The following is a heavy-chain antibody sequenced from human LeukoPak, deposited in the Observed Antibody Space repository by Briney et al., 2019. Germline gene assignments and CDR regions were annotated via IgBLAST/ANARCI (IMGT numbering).Heavy chain of an antibody. Sequence: GGSLRLSCAAAGFTFSSYWMHWVRQGPGKGLVWVSRINSDGSSTSYADSVKGRFTISRDNAKNTLYLQMNSLRAEDTGVYYCARDYYGDLGYKASWGQGTPVTVSS. CDR1: GFTFSSYW. J-gene: IGHJ5*02. D-gene: IGHD5-24*01. CDR2: INSDGSST. CDR3: ARDYYGDLGYKAS. V-gene: IGHV3-74*01.